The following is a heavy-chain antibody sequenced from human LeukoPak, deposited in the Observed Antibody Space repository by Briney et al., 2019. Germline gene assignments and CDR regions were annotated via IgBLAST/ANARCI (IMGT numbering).Heavy chain of an antibody. J-gene: IGHJ6*03. CDR1: GFTVSSNY. CDR2: IYSGGST. CDR3: ARGSSRAYYYMDV. V-gene: IGHV3-53*01. Sequence: GGSLRLSCAASGFTVSSNYMSWVRQAPGKGLEWVSVIYSGGSTYYTDSVKGRFTISRDNSKNTLYLQMNSLRAEDTAVYYCARGSSRAYYYMDVWGKGTTVTVSS.